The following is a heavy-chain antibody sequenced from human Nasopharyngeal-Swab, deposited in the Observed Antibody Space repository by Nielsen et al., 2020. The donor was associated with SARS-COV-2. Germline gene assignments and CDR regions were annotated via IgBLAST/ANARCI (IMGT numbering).Heavy chain of an antibody. CDR2: IYYSGST. CDR1: GGSTSSSSYY. Sequence: SETLSLPCTVSGGSTSSSSYYWGWIRPPPGKGLEWIGSIYYSGSTYYNPSLKSRVTISVDTSKNQFSLKLSSVTAADTAVYYCARDRGYGEPDYWGQGTLVTVSS. V-gene: IGHV4-39*07. J-gene: IGHJ4*02. D-gene: IGHD4-17*01. CDR3: ARDRGYGEPDY.